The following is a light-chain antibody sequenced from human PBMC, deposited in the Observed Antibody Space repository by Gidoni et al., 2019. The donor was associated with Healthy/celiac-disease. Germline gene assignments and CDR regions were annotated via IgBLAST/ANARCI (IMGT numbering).Light chain of an antibody. V-gene: IGLV1-44*01. J-gene: IGLJ1*01. CDR2: SNN. Sequence: QSVLTQPPSASGTPGQRVTISCSGSSSNIGSNTVNWYQQLPGTAPKRLIYSNNQRPSGVPDRFSGSKSGTSASLAISGLQSEDEADYYCAAWDDSLNYVFGTGTKVTVL. CDR3: AAWDDSLNYV. CDR1: SSNIGSNT.